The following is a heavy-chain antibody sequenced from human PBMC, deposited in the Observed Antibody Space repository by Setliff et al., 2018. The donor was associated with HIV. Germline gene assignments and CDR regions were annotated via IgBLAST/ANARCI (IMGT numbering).Heavy chain of an antibody. CDR2: GYHTGST. CDR1: GFPFTSGYY. J-gene: IGHJ2*01. D-gene: IGHD2-21*02. CDR3: ARHDGTYCGGDCYLLGYFDL. V-gene: IGHV4-38-2*01. Sequence: PSETLSLTCAVSGFPFTSGYYWGWIRQPPGKGLEWIGSGYHTGSTAYNPSLKSRVTISVDTSKNQFSLKLSSVTAADTAVYYCARHDGTYCGGDCYLLGYFDLWGRGTLVTVSS.